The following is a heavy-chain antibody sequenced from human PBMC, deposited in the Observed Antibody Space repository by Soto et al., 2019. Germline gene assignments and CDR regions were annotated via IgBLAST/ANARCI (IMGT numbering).Heavy chain of an antibody. CDR3: ARGKITGLLDS. Sequence: NLSETLSLTCAVYGGSFSGYYWTWIRQPPGTGLEWIGEINHSGSTNYNPSLKSRVTISVDTSKNQFSLKLTSVTAADTAVYYCARGKITGLLDSWGQGTLVTAS. J-gene: IGHJ4*02. D-gene: IGHD2-8*02. CDR1: GGSFSGYY. CDR2: INHSGST. V-gene: IGHV4-34*01.